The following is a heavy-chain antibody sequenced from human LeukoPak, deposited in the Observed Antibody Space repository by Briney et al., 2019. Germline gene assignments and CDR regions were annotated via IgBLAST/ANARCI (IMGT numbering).Heavy chain of an antibody. CDR3: VRNSNNFDY. J-gene: IGHJ4*02. CDR2: INSDGSST. Sequence: PGGSLRLSCAASGFHFSSYWMHWVRQAPGKRLVWVSRINSDGSSTSTAHSVKGRSTISRDNAKNTLYLQMNSLRAEDTAVYYCVRNSNNFDYWGQGTLVTVSS. V-gene: IGHV3-74*01. CDR1: GFHFSSYW. D-gene: IGHD6-13*01.